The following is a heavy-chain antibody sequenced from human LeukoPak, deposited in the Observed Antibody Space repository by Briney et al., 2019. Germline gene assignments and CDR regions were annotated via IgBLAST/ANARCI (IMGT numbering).Heavy chain of an antibody. J-gene: IGHJ4*02. CDR3: ARAVGYNGFLDY. CDR2: ISSSGSSI. CDR1: GFTFGDYA. D-gene: IGHD5-24*01. Sequence: GGSLRLSCTASGFTFGDYAMTWVRQAPGKGLEWLSYISSSGSSIFYADSVKGRFTISRDNAKNSLYLQMNSLRAEDTAVYYCARAVGYNGFLDYWGQGTLVTVSS. V-gene: IGHV3-48*03.